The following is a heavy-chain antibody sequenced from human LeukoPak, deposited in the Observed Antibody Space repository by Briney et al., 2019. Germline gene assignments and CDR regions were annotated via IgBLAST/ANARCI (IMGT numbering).Heavy chain of an antibody. V-gene: IGHV3-23*01. J-gene: IGHJ4*02. CDR3: AKWGASRELDY. CDR1: GFTFSSYA. Sequence: PGGSLRLSXAASGFTFSSYAMSWVRQAPGKGLEWVSAISGSGGSTYYAHSVKGRFAISRDNSKNTLYLQMNSLRAEDTAVYYCAKWGASRELDYWGQGTLVTVSS. CDR2: ISGSGGST. D-gene: IGHD1-26*01.